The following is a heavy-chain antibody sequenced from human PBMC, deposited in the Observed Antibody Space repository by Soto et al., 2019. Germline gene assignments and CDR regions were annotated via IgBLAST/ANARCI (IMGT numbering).Heavy chain of an antibody. V-gene: IGHV4-4*02. CDR2: IFHSGST. CDR3: ARERGTGTYQGFDY. J-gene: IGHJ4*02. D-gene: IGHD1-26*01. Sequence: QVQLQESGPGLVKPSGTLSLTCAVSSGSISTNNWWHWARQPPGKGLEWIGEIFHSGSTNYSPSLKSRVTMSVDIFKNQFSLTLSSVTAADTAVYYCARERGTGTYQGFDYWGQGTLVTVSS. CDR1: SGSISTNNW.